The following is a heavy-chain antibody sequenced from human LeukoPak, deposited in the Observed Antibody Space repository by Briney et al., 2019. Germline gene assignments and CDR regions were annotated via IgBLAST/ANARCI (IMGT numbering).Heavy chain of an antibody. D-gene: IGHD3-10*01. V-gene: IGHV3-74*01. CDR2: INSDGSTT. J-gene: IGHJ4*02. CDR3: AKGHYYGSGSLDY. CDR1: GFTFSSYW. Sequence: PGGSLRLSCAASGFTFSSYWMHWVRQAPGKGLVWVSNINSDGSTTTYADSVKGRFTISRDNARNSLYLQMSSLRDEDTAVYYCAKGHYYGSGSLDYWGQGTLVTVSS.